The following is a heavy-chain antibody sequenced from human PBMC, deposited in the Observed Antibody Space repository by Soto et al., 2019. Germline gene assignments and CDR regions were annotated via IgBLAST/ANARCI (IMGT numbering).Heavy chain of an antibody. CDR1: GGSISSSSYY. D-gene: IGHD4-17*01. J-gene: IGHJ5*02. Sequence: QLQLQESGPGLVKPSETLSLTCTVSGGSISSSSYYWGWIRQPPGKGLEWIGRIYYSGSTYYNPSLKSRVTISVDTSKNQFSLKLSSVTAADTAVYYCARRTTVTANWFDPWGQGTLVTVSS. CDR3: ARRTTVTANWFDP. V-gene: IGHV4-39*01. CDR2: IYYSGST.